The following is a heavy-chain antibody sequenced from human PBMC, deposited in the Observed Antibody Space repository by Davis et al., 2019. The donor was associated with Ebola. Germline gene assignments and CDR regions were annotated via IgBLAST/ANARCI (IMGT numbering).Heavy chain of an antibody. CDR1: GGSMYGYY. D-gene: IGHD3-22*01. V-gene: IGHV4-4*07. CDR3: ARDSFYYDSSSHWNY. Sequence: PSETLSLTCTVSGGSMYGYYWSWIRQSAGKGLEWIGHVYSSGMTSYNPSLKSRVTMSIDTSKKQISLRLTSVTAADTAMYYCARDSFYYDSSSHWNYWGQGTLVTVSS. J-gene: IGHJ4*02. CDR2: VYSSGMT.